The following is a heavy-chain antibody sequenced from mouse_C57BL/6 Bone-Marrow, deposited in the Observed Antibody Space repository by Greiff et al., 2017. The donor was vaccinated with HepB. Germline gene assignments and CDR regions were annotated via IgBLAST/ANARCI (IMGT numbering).Heavy chain of an antibody. CDR3: ERHDGYFLFAY. Sequence: QVQLQQSGAELVRPGTSVKVSCKASGYAFTNYLIEWVKQRPGQGLEWIGVINPGSGGTNYNEKFKGKATLTADKSSSTAYMQLSSLTSEDSAVYFCERHDGYFLFAYWGQGTLVTVSA. CDR1: GYAFTNYL. CDR2: INPGSGGT. D-gene: IGHD2-3*01. V-gene: IGHV1-54*01. J-gene: IGHJ3*01.